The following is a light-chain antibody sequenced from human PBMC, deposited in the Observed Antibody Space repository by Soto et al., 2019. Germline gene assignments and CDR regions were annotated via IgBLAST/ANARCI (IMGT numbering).Light chain of an antibody. V-gene: IGKV3-20*01. Sequence: ELVLTQSPGTLSLSPGERATLSCRASQSVSSSYLAWYQQKPGQAPRLLIYDASNRATGIPDRFSGSGSGTDFTLTISSLEPEDFAVYYCQQYGTSPRTFGHGTKVDIK. CDR2: DAS. CDR3: QQYGTSPRT. CDR1: QSVSSSY. J-gene: IGKJ1*01.